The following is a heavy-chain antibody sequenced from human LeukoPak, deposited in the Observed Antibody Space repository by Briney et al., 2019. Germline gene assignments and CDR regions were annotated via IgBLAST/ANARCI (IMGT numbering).Heavy chain of an antibody. D-gene: IGHD2-15*01. Sequence: PSETLSLTCTVSGGSISSGDYYWSWIRQPPGKGLEWIGYIYYSGSTYYNPSLKSRVTISVDTSKNQFSLKLSSGTAADTAVHYCARDGSLGYCSGGSCSYYYYYGMDVWGQGTTVTVSS. CDR3: ARDGSLGYCSGGSCSYYYYYGMDV. CDR2: IYYSGST. J-gene: IGHJ6*02. V-gene: IGHV4-30-4*01. CDR1: GGSISSGDYY.